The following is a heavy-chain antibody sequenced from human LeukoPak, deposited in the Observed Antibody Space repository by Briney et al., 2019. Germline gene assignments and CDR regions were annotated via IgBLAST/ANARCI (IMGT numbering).Heavy chain of an antibody. CDR3: ARDEGTLIDH. CDR2: IYYSGST. Sequence: SETLSLTCTVSGGSVSSGSYYWSWIRQPPGTGLEWIGYIYYSGSTNYNPSLKSRVTISVDASKNQFSLKLSSVTAADTAVYYCARDEGTLIDHWGQGTLVTVSS. V-gene: IGHV4-61*01. J-gene: IGHJ4*02. CDR1: GGSVSSGSYY. D-gene: IGHD3-10*01.